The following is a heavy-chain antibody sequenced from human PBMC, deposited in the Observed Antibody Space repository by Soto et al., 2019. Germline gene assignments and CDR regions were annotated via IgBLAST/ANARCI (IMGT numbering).Heavy chain of an antibody. V-gene: IGHV1-69*01. D-gene: IGHD2-2*01. J-gene: IGHJ4*02. Sequence: VPSGAEVKRPGSSVRVSCKASGGTFSSYALSWVRQAPGGGLDWMGGTIPIFGTANYAQKFQGRLTITADESTTTAYMELSSLRSDDTAVYYCVSKDGESSDYWGQGTLVTVSS. CDR3: VSKDGESSDY. CDR2: TIPIFGTA. CDR1: GGTFSSYA.